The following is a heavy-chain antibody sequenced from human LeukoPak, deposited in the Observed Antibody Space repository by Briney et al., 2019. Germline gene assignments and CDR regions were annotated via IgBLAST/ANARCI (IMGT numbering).Heavy chain of an antibody. D-gene: IGHD4-17*01. Sequence: ASVKVSCKASGYTFPSYFMHWVRQAPGQGLEWMGIINPTGGSTTYAQKFQGRVTMTRDTSTSTVYMELSSLRSDDTAVYYCASGRDGDFGVYWGQGTLVTVSS. CDR3: ASGRDGDFGVY. J-gene: IGHJ4*02. CDR1: GYTFPSYF. CDR2: INPTGGST. V-gene: IGHV1-46*01.